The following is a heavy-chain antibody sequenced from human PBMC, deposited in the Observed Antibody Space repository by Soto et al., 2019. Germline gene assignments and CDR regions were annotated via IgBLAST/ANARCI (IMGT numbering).Heavy chain of an antibody. CDR1: GGSISSSNW. J-gene: IGHJ3*02. D-gene: IGHD3-3*02. V-gene: IGHV4-4*02. CDR3: ARVLGNDAFDI. Sequence: PSETLSLTCTVSGGSISSSNWWSWVRQPPGKGLEWIGEIYHSGSTNYNPSLKGRVTISVDKSKNHFSLKLSSVTAADTAVYYCARVLGNDAFDIWGQGTLVTVSS. CDR2: IYHSGST.